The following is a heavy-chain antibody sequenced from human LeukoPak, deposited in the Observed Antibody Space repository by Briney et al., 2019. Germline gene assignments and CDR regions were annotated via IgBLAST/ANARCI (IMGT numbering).Heavy chain of an antibody. Sequence: SVKVSCKASGGTFSSYTISWVRQAPGQGLEWMGRIIPILGIANYAQKFQGRVTITADKSTSTAYMELSSLRSEDTAVYYCARDGSGNYYYFDYWGQGTLVTVSS. CDR1: GGTFSSYT. V-gene: IGHV1-69*04. CDR2: IIPILGIA. J-gene: IGHJ4*02. CDR3: ARDGSGNYYYFDY. D-gene: IGHD3-10*01.